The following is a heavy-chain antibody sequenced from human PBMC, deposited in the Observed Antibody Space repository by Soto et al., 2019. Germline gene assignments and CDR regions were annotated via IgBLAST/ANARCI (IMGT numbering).Heavy chain of an antibody. CDR3: IRDPYGST. Sequence: PGGSLRLSCAASGFSFRNAWMNWVRQAPGKGLEWVGRIKSKTDRGTKDYAAPVEGRFTISRDDSKNMLYLQMSSLRAEDTALYYCIRDPYGSTWGQGTLVTVSS. D-gene: IGHD3-10*01. J-gene: IGHJ5*02. CDR2: IKSKTDRGTK. V-gene: IGHV3-15*01. CDR1: GFSFRNAW.